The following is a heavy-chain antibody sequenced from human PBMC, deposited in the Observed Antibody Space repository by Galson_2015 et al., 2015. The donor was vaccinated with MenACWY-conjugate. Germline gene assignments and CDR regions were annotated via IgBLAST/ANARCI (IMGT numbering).Heavy chain of an antibody. CDR1: GFTFTGYD. CDR3: ARVGTWIHQYFYYMDV. V-gene: IGHV3-48*03. D-gene: IGHD5-18*01. CDR2: ISKSGRPI. Sequence: SLRLSCAASGFTFTGYDFNWVRQAPGKGLEWLSYISKSGRPIYYADSVQGRFTISRDNIKKSLFLEMNSLRAGDTGVYYCARVGTWIHQYFYYMDVWGKGTTVTVSS. J-gene: IGHJ6*03.